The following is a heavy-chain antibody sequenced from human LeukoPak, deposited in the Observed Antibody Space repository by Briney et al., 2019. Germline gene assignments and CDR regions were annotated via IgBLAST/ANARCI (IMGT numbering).Heavy chain of an antibody. Sequence: PSETLSHTCAVSGGSISSSNWWSWVRQPAGKGLEWIGHIFTTGPGSYNPSLRSRVTISRDTSKNEFSLSLNSVTAADTAVYYCAGSWNAERSFDPWGQGTLVTVSS. CDR2: IFTTGPG. V-gene: IGHV4-4*02. J-gene: IGHJ5*02. CDR3: AGSWNAERSFDP. D-gene: IGHD1-1*01. CDR1: GGSISSSNW.